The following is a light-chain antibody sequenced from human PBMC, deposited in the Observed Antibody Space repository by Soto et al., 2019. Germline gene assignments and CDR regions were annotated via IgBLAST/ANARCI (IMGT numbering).Light chain of an antibody. CDR3: QSYDSSLSCHVV. CDR2: GNS. J-gene: IGLJ2*01. CDR1: SSNIGAGYD. Sequence: QPVLTQPPSVSGAPGQRVTISCTGSSSNIGAGYDVHWYQQLPGTAPKLLIYGNSNRPSGVPDRFSGSKSGTSASLAITGLQAEDEADYYCQSYDSSLSCHVVFGGGTKLTVL. V-gene: IGLV1-40*01.